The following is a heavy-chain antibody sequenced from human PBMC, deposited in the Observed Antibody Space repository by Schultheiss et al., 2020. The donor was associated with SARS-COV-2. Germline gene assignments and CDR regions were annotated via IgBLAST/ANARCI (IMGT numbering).Heavy chain of an antibody. V-gene: IGHV4-61*02. Sequence: SETLSLTCAVYGGSISSGDYYWSWIRQPAGKGLEWIGRIYTSGSTNYNPSLKSRVTISVDTSKNQFSLKLSSVTAADTAVYYCARAGVVIGWFDPWGQGTLVTVSS. CDR1: GGSISSGDYY. CDR2: IYTSGST. CDR3: ARAGVVIGWFDP. J-gene: IGHJ5*02. D-gene: IGHD3-3*01.